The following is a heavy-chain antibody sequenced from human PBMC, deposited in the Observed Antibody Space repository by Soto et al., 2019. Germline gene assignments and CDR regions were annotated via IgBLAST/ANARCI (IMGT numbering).Heavy chain of an antibody. D-gene: IGHD6-19*01. CDR3: ARGSVAGTLYY. CDR1: GFTVSSNY. J-gene: IGHJ4*02. V-gene: IGHV3-53*01. Sequence: ESGGGLIQPGGSLRLSCAASGFTVSSNYMSWVRQAPGKGLECVSVIYSDGSTYYADSVKGRFIISRDNSKNTLYLQMNSLRAEDTAVYYCARGSVAGTLYYWGQGTLLTVSS. CDR2: IYSDGST.